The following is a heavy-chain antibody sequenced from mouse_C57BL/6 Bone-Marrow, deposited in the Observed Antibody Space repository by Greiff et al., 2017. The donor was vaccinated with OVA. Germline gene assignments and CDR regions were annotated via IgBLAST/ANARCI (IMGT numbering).Heavy chain of an antibody. CDR1: GYTFPGYW. Sequence: QVQLQQSGAELMKPGASVKLSCKATGYTFPGYWIAWVKQRPGHGLEWIGEILPGSGSTYYNEKFKGKATFTADTSSNTAYMQLSSLTTEDSAIYYCARITEGDVEVWGTGTTVTVSS. J-gene: IGHJ1*03. V-gene: IGHV1-9*01. CDR2: ILPGSGST. CDR3: ARITEGDVEV. D-gene: IGHD1-1*01.